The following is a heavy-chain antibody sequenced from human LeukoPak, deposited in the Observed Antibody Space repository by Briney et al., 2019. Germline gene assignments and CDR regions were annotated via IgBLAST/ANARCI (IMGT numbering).Heavy chain of an antibody. CDR2: TSYDGRNK. Sequence: GGSLRLSCAASGFTFSSYAMHWVRQAPGKGLEWVAVTSYDGRNKYYADSVKGRFTISKDNAKNSLYLQMNSLRAEDTAVYYCARAGGSTVSHSDYWGQGTLVTVSS. V-gene: IGHV3-30*04. CDR1: GFTFSSYA. CDR3: ARAGGSTVSHSDY. D-gene: IGHD4-17*01. J-gene: IGHJ4*02.